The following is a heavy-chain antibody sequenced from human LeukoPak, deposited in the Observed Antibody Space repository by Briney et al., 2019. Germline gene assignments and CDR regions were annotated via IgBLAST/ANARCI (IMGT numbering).Heavy chain of an antibody. CDR1: VGSFSGYY. V-gene: IGHV4-34*01. CDR2: INHSGGT. Sequence: SETLSLTRAVYVGSFSGYYWSGIRQPPGKGLEWMREINHSGGTNYNPSLKSRVTISVDPSKNKFSLKLSSVTAADTAVYYCARGASRIIDYWGQGTLVTVSS. D-gene: IGHD2/OR15-2a*01. CDR3: ARGASRIIDY. J-gene: IGHJ4*02.